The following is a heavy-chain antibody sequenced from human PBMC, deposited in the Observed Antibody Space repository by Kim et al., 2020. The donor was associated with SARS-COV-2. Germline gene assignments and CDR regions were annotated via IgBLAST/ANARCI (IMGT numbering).Heavy chain of an antibody. CDR2: ISSSSSTI. D-gene: IGHD1-1*01. Sequence: GGSLRLSCAASGFTFSSYSMNWVRQAPGKGLEWVSYISSSSSTIYYADSVKGRFTISRDNAKNSLYLQMNSLRAEDTAVYYCARGEAQAWERYYFDYWGQGTLVTVSS. J-gene: IGHJ4*02. CDR1: GFTFSSYS. CDR3: ARGEAQAWERYYFDY. V-gene: IGHV3-48*04.